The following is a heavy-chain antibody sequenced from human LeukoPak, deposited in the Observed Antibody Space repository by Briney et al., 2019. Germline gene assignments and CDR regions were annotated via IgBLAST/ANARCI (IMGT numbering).Heavy chain of an antibody. CDR2: ISGSGGST. Sequence: GGSLRLSCAASGFTFSSYAMSWVRQAPGKGLEWVSAISGSGGSTYYADSVKGRFTISRDNAKNSLYLQMNSLRAEDTAVYYCARENDYGDSDPLDYWGQGTLVTVSS. CDR1: GFTFSSYA. D-gene: IGHD4-17*01. CDR3: ARENDYGDSDPLDY. V-gene: IGHV3-23*01. J-gene: IGHJ4*02.